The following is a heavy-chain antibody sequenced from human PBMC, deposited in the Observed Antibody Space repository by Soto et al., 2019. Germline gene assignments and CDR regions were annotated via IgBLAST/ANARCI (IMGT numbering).Heavy chain of an antibody. CDR3: ARERSSSWYLGEFDY. CDR2: IILPFGTA. D-gene: IGHD6-13*01. CDR1: GGTFSNYA. V-gene: IGHV1-69*13. J-gene: IGHJ4*02. Sequence: SVKVSCKASGGTFSNYAIGWVRRAPGQGLEWMGGIILPFGTANYAQKFQGRVTITADESTSTAYMELSSLRSEDTAVYYCARERSSSWYLGEFDYWGQGTLVTVSS.